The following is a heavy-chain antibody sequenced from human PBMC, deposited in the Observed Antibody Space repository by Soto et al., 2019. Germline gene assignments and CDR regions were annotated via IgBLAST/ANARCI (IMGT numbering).Heavy chain of an antibody. CDR1: GGTFSGDW. CDR2: IDPDDTGI. V-gene: IGHV3-74*01. CDR3: TREAGGARDY. J-gene: IGHJ4*02. Sequence: EVQLVESGGGLVQPGGSLRLSCRDSGGTFSGDWMHWVRQAPGKGLDWVSRIDPDDTGISYADSVKGSFTISRDNAKSTLYLQMNRLRHKYTYVYDSTREAGGARDYWGQGTLVTVSS. D-gene: IGHD6-13*01.